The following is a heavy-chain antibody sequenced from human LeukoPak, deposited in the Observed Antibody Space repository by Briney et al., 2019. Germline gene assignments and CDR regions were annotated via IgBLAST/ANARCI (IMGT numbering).Heavy chain of an antibody. CDR1: GFIFSGYW. CDR2: MKLDGSEE. D-gene: IGHD2-15*01. V-gene: IGHV3-7*03. J-gene: IGHJ4*02. CDR3: ARDYCSGESCYDH. Sequence: GGSLRLSCAASGFIFSGYWMGWVRQAPGKGLEWVANMKLDGSEEYYLDSVKGRFIISRDNANNSLSLQMNSLRTEDTAVYYCARDYCSGESCYDHWGQGTLVTVSS.